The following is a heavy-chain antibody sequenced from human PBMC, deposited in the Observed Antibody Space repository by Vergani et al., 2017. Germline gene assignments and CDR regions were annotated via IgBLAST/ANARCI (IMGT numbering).Heavy chain of an antibody. J-gene: IGHJ4*02. V-gene: IGHV3-30*18. Sequence: QVQLVESGGGVVQPGRSLRLSCAASGFTFSSYGMHWVRQAPGKGLEWVAVISYDGSNKYYADSVKGRFTISRDNSKNTLYLQMNSQRAEDTAVYYCAKDLGAPNDYWGQGTLVTVSS. CDR1: GFTFSSYG. CDR2: ISYDGSNK. D-gene: IGHD4/OR15-4a*01. CDR3: AKDLGAPNDY.